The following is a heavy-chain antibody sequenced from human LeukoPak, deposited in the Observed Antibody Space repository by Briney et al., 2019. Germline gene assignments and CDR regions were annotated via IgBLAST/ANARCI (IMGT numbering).Heavy chain of an antibody. D-gene: IGHD2-2*01. Sequence: ASVKVSCKASGGTFSSYSITWVRQAPGQGLEWMGIINPSGGSTSYAQKFQGRVTMTRDTSTSTVYMELSSLRSEDTAVYYCARAMLNDAFDIWGQGTMVTVSS. J-gene: IGHJ3*02. CDR1: GGTFSSYS. CDR2: INPSGGST. CDR3: ARAMLNDAFDI. V-gene: IGHV1-46*01.